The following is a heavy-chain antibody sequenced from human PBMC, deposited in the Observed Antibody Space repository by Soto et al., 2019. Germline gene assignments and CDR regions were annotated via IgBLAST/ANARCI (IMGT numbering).Heavy chain of an antibody. CDR2: IKQDGNDK. CDR3: ARYSHSSGQQDS. Sequence: PGGSPGLSCAASGFSFSSHWMSWVRQAPGKGLEWVANIKQDGNDKRYVDSVKGRFTISRDNAQSSLYLQMNSLRAEDTAVYYCARYSHSSGQQDSWGQVTLLTFSS. V-gene: IGHV3-7*03. J-gene: IGHJ4*02. CDR1: GFSFSSHW. D-gene: IGHD6-19*01.